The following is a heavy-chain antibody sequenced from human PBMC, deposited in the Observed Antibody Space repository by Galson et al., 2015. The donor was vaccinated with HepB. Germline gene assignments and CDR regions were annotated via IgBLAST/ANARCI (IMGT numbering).Heavy chain of an antibody. CDR1: GYTFTGYY. D-gene: IGHD2-2*01. CDR2: INPNSGGT. J-gene: IGHJ3*02. V-gene: IGHV1-2*02. CDR3: ARDGGYCSSTSCLHAFDI. Sequence: SVKVSCKASGYTFTGYYMHWVRQAPGQGLEWMGWINPNSGGTNYAQKFQGRVTMTRDTSISTAYMELSRLRSDDTAVYYCARDGGYCSSTSCLHAFDIWGQGTMVTVSS.